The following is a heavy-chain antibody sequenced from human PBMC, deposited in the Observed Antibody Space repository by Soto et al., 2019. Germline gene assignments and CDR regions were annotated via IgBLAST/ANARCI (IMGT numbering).Heavy chain of an antibody. V-gene: IGHV3-23*01. J-gene: IGHJ3*02. CDR2: ISGSGGST. CDR3: AKESSDDGSGSYYNAEARDDAFDI. D-gene: IGHD3-10*01. Sequence: GGSLRLSCAASGFTFSSYAMSWVRQAPGKGLEWVSAISGSGGSTYYADSVKGRFTISRDNSKNTLYLQMNSLRAEDTAVYYCAKESSDDGSGSYYNAEARDDAFDIWGQGTMVTVSS. CDR1: GFTFSSYA.